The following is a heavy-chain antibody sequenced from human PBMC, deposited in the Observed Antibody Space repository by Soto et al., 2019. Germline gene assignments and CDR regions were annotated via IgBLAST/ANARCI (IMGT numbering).Heavy chain of an antibody. CDR1: GFTFSSYS. D-gene: IGHD6-19*01. J-gene: IGHJ5*02. CDR3: VRDGSGNLYLNWFDP. CDR2: ISSHSSTL. Sequence: GESLKISCAASGFTFSSYSMNWVRQAPGKGLEWISYISSHSSTLYYADSVKGRFTISRDNAGNSLYLQMNSLRDEDTAVYYCVRDGSGNLYLNWFDPWGQGTLVTVSS. V-gene: IGHV3-48*02.